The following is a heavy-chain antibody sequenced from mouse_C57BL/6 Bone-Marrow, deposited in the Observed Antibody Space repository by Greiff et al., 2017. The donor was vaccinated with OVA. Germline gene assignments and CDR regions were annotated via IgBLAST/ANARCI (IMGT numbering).Heavy chain of an antibody. D-gene: IGHD3-2*02. CDR3: AKKGLRLNYAMDY. CDR2: IWSGGST. J-gene: IGHJ4*01. CDR1: GFSLTSYG. Sequence: VKLVESGPGLVQPSQSLSITCTVSGFSLTSYGVHWVRQPPGKGLEWLGVIWSGGSTDYNAAFISRLSISKDNSKSQVFFKMNSLQADDTAIYYCAKKGLRLNYAMDYWGQGTSVTVSS. V-gene: IGHV2-4*01.